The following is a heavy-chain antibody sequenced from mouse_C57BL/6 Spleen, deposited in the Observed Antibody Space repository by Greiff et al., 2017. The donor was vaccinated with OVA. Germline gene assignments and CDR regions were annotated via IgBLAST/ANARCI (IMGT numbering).Heavy chain of an antibody. CDR2: INPGGGGT. V-gene: IGHV1-54*01. Sequence: VKLQQSGAELVRPGTSVKVSCKASGYAFTNYLMTWVKQRPGQGLEWIGGINPGGGGTNYNEKFKGKATLTADKSSSTAYMQLSSLTSEDAAVYFCARGGYYGNYVGDWGQGTTLTVSS. CDR3: ARGGYYGNYVGD. J-gene: IGHJ2*01. D-gene: IGHD2-1*01. CDR1: GYAFTNYL.